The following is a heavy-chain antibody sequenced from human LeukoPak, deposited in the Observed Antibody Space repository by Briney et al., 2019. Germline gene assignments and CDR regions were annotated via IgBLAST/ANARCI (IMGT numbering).Heavy chain of an antibody. CDR3: AREGPLLWFGELSTFDY. Sequence: GGSLRLSCAASGFTFSSYSMNWVRQAPGKGLEWVSYISSSSSTIYYADSVKGRFTISRDNAKNSLYLQMNSLRAEDTAVYYCAREGPLLWFGELSTFDYWGQGTLVTVSS. CDR1: GFTFSSYS. V-gene: IGHV3-48*04. J-gene: IGHJ4*02. D-gene: IGHD3-10*01. CDR2: ISSSSSTI.